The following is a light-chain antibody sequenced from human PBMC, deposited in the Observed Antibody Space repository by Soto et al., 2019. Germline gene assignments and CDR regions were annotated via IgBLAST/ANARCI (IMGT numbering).Light chain of an antibody. V-gene: IGLV2-14*01. Sequence: QSVLTQPASVSGAPGQSITISCSGSSSDIGGYNYVSWYQHHPGKVPKVIIYEVSNRPSGVSDRFTGSKSGNTASLTISGLQAEDEADYYCCSYTSSADLVFGGGTKLTV. CDR3: CSYTSSADLV. CDR1: SSDIGGYNY. J-gene: IGLJ3*02. CDR2: EVS.